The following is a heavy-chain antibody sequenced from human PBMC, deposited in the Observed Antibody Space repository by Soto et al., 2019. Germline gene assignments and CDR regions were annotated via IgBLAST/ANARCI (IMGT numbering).Heavy chain of an antibody. J-gene: IGHJ5*02. CDR3: ARQVWTAISWFDP. Sequence: PSETLSLTCTVSGGSISSSSYYWGWIRQPPGKGLEWIGSIYYSGSTYYNPSLKSRVTISVDTSKNQFSLKLSSVTAADTAVYYCARQVWTAISWFDPWGQGTLVTVPQ. CDR1: GGSISSSSYY. V-gene: IGHV4-39*01. CDR2: IYYSGST. D-gene: IGHD5-18*01.